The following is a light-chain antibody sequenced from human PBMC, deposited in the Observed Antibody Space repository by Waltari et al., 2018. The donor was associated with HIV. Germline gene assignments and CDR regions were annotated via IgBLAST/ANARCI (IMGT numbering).Light chain of an antibody. CDR2: VGS. J-gene: IGKJ4*01. CDR1: TSLLSRNGNNY. CDR3: MQALEAPLT. Sequence: DVVMTQSPLSLRVTPGEPASISCRSSTSLLSRNGNNYLDWYLQKPGQSPQLLIYVGSNRASGVPDRFSGSGSGTDFTLKISRVEAEDVGVYYCMQALEAPLTFGGGTKVQIK. V-gene: IGKV2-28*01.